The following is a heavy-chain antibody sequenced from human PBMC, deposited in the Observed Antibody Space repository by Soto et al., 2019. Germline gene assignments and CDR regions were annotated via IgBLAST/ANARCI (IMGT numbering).Heavy chain of an antibody. Sequence: GASVKVSCKASGYTFTSYYMYWVRQAPGQGLEWMGIINPSGGSTSYAQKFQGRVTMTRDTSTTTVYMELSSLRSEDTAVYYCARDGPETGNDYWGQGTLVTVSS. CDR3: ARDGPETGNDY. V-gene: IGHV1-46*03. CDR2: INPSGGST. CDR1: GYTFTSYY. J-gene: IGHJ4*02.